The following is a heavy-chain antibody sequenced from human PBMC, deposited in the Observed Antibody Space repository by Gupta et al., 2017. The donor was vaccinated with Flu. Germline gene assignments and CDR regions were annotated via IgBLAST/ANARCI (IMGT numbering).Heavy chain of an antibody. D-gene: IGHD1-26*01. CDR3: SRDLFIVQERGNGKSWLGT. Sequence: QVQLVQSGAEVKNPGASVKVSCKASGYTFTSYGISWVREAPGQGLEWIGGISAYNGNTTYEQKIKGRGTMTTGTSTSKANREQRGWTAAEAAVFSGSRDLFIVQERGNGKSWLGTGRQGTIVTVFS. CDR1: GYTFTSYG. V-gene: IGHV1-18*01. J-gene: IGHJ5*02. CDR2: ISAYNGNT.